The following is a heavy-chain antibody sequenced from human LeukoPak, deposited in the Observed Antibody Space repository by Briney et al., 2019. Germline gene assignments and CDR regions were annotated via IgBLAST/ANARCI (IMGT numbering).Heavy chain of an antibody. V-gene: IGHV3-7*01. D-gene: IGHD5-24*01. CDR3: GRARWLQLGGDY. CDR1: GFTFSIYW. Sequence: GGSLRLSCAASGFTFSIYWMSWVRQAPGEGLEWVANIKQDGSEKYYVDSVAGRFTISRDNAKNSVYLQMNSLRAEDTAVYYCGRARWLQLGGDYWGQGTLVTVSS. CDR2: IKQDGSEK. J-gene: IGHJ4*02.